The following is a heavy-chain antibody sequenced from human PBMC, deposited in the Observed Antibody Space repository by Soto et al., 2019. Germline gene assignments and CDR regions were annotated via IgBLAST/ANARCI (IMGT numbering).Heavy chain of an antibody. CDR2: IYYSGST. CDR1: GASISSGGYY. CDR3: ARRYSSAFDI. V-gene: IGHV4-31*03. D-gene: IGHD6-13*01. J-gene: IGHJ3*02. Sequence: PSETLSLTCTVSGASISSGGYYWGWIRQHPGKGLEWIGYIYYSGSTYYNPSLKSRVAISVDTSKNQFSLKLSSVTAADTAVYYCARRYSSAFDIWGQGTMVTVSS.